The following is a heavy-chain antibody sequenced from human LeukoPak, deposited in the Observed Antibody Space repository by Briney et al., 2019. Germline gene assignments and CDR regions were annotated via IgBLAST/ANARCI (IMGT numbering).Heavy chain of an antibody. D-gene: IGHD3-22*01. V-gene: IGHV4-30-4*01. CDR2: IYYSGST. CDR3: AREFNYDSSGYYYAPHFDY. CDR1: GGSISSGDYY. Sequence: SETLSLTCTVSGGSISSGDYYWSWIRQPPGKGLEWIGYIYYSGSTYYNPSLKSRVTISVDTSKNQFSLKLSSVTAADTAVYYCAREFNYDSSGYYYAPHFDYWGQGTLVTVST. J-gene: IGHJ4*02.